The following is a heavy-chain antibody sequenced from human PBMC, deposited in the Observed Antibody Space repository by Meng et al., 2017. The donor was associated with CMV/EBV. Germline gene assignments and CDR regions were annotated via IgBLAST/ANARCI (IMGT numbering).Heavy chain of an antibody. CDR3: AREGDGYDKAPY. CDR2: IYSGGST. Sequence: VRLVQSGAGVKKPGASVTVSCKASGYTDSSNYMSWVRQAPGKGLEWVSVIYSGGSTYYADSVKGRFTISRDNSKNTLYLQMNSLRAEDTAVYYCAREGDGYDKAPYWGQGTLVTASS. CDR1: GYTDSSNY. D-gene: IGHD5-24*01. V-gene: IGHV3-66*01. J-gene: IGHJ4*02.